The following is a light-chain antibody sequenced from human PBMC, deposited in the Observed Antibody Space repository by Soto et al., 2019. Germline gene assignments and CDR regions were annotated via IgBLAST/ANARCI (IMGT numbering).Light chain of an antibody. CDR1: QSVSGY. V-gene: IGKV3-15*01. CDR3: QQYNDWPPT. J-gene: IGKJ1*01. Sequence: EIVLTQSPVTLSLSPGERATLSCRASQSVSGYLAWYQQKPGQAPRLLIYGASTRATGIPARFSGSGSGTEFTLSIGSLQSEDFAVYYCQQYNDWPPTLGQGTKVDIK. CDR2: GAS.